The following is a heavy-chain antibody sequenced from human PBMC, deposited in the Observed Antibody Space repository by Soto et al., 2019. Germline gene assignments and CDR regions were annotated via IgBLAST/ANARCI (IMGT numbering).Heavy chain of an antibody. D-gene: IGHD1-1*01. CDR1: GFTFSSYA. J-gene: IGHJ5*02. Sequence: GGSLRLSCAASGFTFSSYAMSWVRQAPGKGLEWVSAISGSGGSTYYADSVKGRFTISRDNSKNTLYLQMNSLRAEDTAVYYCAKDRDNWNARDWFYPWGQGTLVTVSS. CDR2: ISGSGGST. CDR3: AKDRDNWNARDWFYP. V-gene: IGHV3-23*01.